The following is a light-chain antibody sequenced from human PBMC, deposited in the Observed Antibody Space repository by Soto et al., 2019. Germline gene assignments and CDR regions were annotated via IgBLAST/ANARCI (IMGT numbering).Light chain of an antibody. J-gene: IGLJ2*01. CDR2: DNN. Sequence: QSVLTQPPSVSAAPGQTVTISCSGSSSNIGNNYVSWYQQLPGTAPKLLIYDNNKRPSGIPDRFSGSTSGTSATLGITGLQTGDEADYYCGTWDSSLSAVVFGGGTKLTVL. CDR1: SSNIGNNY. V-gene: IGLV1-51*01. CDR3: GTWDSSLSAVV.